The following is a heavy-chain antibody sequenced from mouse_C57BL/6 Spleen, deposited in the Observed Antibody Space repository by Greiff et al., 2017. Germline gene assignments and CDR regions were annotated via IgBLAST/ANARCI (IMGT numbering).Heavy chain of an antibody. CDR1: GYTFTSYW. D-gene: IGHD2-3*01. Sequence: QVQLQQPGAELVKPGASVKLSCKASGYTFTSYWMQWVKQRPGQGLEWIGEIDPSDSYTNYNQKFKGKTTVTVDTSSSTAYMQLSSLTSEDSAVYYCARALDGYFDYWGQGTTLTVSS. J-gene: IGHJ2*01. CDR3: ARALDGYFDY. CDR2: IDPSDSYT. V-gene: IGHV1-50*01.